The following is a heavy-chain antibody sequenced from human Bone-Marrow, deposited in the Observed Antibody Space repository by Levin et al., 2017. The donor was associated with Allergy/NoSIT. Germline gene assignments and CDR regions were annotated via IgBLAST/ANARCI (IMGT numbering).Heavy chain of an antibody. J-gene: IGHJ4*02. CDR1: GFTVSSNY. Sequence: GGSLRLSCVASGFTVSSNYMRWVRQAPGKGLEWVSLIYSEGTTDYADSVKGRFTISRDKSKNTLYLQMNSLRVEDTAVYYCARDGGVQVGGDYVGQGTLGTVSS. D-gene: IGHD2-8*02. CDR3: ARDGGVQVGGDY. CDR2: IYSEGTT. V-gene: IGHV3-66*01.